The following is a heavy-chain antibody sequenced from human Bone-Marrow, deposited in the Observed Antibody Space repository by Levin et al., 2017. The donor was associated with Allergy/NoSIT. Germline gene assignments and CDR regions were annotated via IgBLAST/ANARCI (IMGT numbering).Heavy chain of an antibody. V-gene: IGHV1-18*01. CDR2: ISTYNGDT. Sequence: ASVKVSCKTSGYSFTNYEISWVRQAPGQGLEWMGWISTYNGDTNSAQKFQGRVTMTRDTSTSTVYMELRSVTSDDTAVYYCARGRQLWSASFLYWGQGTLVTVSS. CDR1: GYSFTNYE. J-gene: IGHJ4*02. CDR3: ARGRQLWSASFLY. D-gene: IGHD2-21*01.